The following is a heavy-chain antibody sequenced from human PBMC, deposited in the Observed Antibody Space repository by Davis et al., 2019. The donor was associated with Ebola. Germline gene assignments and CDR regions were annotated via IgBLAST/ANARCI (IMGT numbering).Heavy chain of an antibody. CDR1: GFTSSSYG. CDR2: IWYDGSNK. V-gene: IGHV3-30*02. CDR3: AKVIRGDYGDYFDH. J-gene: IGHJ4*02. Sequence: GGSLRLSCAALGFTSSSYGMHWVRQAPGKGLEWVAVIWYDGSNKYYADSVKGRFTISRDNSKNTLYLQMNSLRAEDTAVYYCAKVIRGDYGDYFDHWGQGTLVTVSS. D-gene: IGHD4-17*01.